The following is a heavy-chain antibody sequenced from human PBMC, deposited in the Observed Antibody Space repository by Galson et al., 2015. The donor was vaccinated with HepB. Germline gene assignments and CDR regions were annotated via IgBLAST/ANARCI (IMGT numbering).Heavy chain of an antibody. V-gene: IGHV3-30*04. CDR2: ISYDGSNK. J-gene: IGHJ6*02. CDR1: GFTFSSYA. CDR3: ARDPLNYCSSTSCYHYYYYGMDV. Sequence: SLRLSCAASGFTFSSYAMHWVRQAPGKGLEWVAVISYDGSNKYYADSVKGRFTISRDNSKNTLYLQMNSLRAEDTAVYYCARDPLNYCSSTSCYHYYYYGMDVWGQGTTVTVSS. D-gene: IGHD2-2*01.